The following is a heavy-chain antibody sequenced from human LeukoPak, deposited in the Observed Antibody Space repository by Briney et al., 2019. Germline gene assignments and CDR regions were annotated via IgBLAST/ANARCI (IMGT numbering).Heavy chain of an antibody. CDR2: INHSGST. CDR1: GGSFSGCY. V-gene: IGHV4-34*01. J-gene: IGHJ4*02. D-gene: IGHD3-22*01. Sequence: SETLSLTCAVYGGSFSGCYWSWIRQPPGKGLEWIGEINHSGSTNYNPSLKSRVTISVDTSKNQFSLKLSSVTAADTAVYYCASGARITPKYYYDSSAHFDYWGQGTLVTVSS. CDR3: ASGARITPKYYYDSSAHFDY.